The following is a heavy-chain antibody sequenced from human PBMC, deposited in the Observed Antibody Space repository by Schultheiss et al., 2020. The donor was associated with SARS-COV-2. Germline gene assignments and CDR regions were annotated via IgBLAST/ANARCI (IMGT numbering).Heavy chain of an antibody. J-gene: IGHJ2*01. CDR3: ARPNAYVRGYFDI. D-gene: IGHD3-10*01. CDR1: GYSFTSFY. V-gene: IGHV1-46*01. Sequence: ASVKVSCKASGYSFTSFYMHWVRQAPGQGLDWMGIINPSGGSTSYAQKFQGGVTMTRDTSTTTFYMEMKSLTFEDTAVYYCARPNAYVRGYFDIWGRGTLVTVSS. CDR2: INPSGGST.